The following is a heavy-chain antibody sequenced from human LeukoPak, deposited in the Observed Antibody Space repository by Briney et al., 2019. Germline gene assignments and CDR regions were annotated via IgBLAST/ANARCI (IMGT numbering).Heavy chain of an antibody. CDR3: TSPVYCSGGSCYRGDYYYGMDV. J-gene: IGHJ6*04. D-gene: IGHD2-15*01. CDR2: ISGSGGST. V-gene: IGHV3-23*01. Sequence: GGSLRLSCAASGFTFSSYAMSWVRQAPGKGLEWVSAISGSGGSTYYADSVKGRFTISRDNSKNTLYLQMNSLKTEDTAVYYCTSPVYCSGGSCYRGDYYYGMDVWGKGTTVTVSS. CDR1: GFTFSSYA.